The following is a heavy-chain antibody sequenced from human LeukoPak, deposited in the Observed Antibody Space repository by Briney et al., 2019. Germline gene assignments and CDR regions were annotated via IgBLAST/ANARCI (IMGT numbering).Heavy chain of an antibody. CDR2: IKNDGSKK. CDR3: ASLNNDDY. Sequence: QPGGSLRLSCTASGFTFSNYWMSWVRQAPGKGLEWVANIKNDGSKKYYVDSVKGRFTISRDNAKNSLYLQMNSLRVEDTAVYYCASLNNDDYWGQGTLVTVPS. J-gene: IGHJ4*02. CDR1: GFTFSNYW. V-gene: IGHV3-7*01. D-gene: IGHD1-1*01.